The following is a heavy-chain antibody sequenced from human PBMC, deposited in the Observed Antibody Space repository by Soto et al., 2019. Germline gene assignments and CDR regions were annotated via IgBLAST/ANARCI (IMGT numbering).Heavy chain of an antibody. Sequence: SETLSLTCTFSGGSIISGDYYWSWIRQPPGKGLEWIGYIYYSGSTYYNPSLKSRVTISVDTSKNQFSLKLSSVTAADTAVYYCARDRVDYGGNSRNWFDPWGQGTLVTVSS. V-gene: IGHV4-30-4*01. CDR2: IYYSGST. CDR3: ARDRVDYGGNSRNWFDP. CDR1: GGSIISGDYY. J-gene: IGHJ5*02. D-gene: IGHD4-17*01.